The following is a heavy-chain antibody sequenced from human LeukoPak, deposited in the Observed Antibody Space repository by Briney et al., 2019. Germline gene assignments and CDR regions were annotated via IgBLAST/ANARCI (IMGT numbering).Heavy chain of an antibody. CDR3: ARDPTTYNSGTLDY. V-gene: IGHV3-30*04. CDR2: ISNDGSLK. Sequence: GESLRLSCAASGFGFRNYAMHWVRQAPGKGPEWLAVISNDGSLKDYADSVKGRFTISRDNSNNLLYLEMNSLRDKDRALYYCARDPTTYNSGTLDYWGQGTLVTVSS. CDR1: GFGFRNYA. D-gene: IGHD6-19*01. J-gene: IGHJ4*02.